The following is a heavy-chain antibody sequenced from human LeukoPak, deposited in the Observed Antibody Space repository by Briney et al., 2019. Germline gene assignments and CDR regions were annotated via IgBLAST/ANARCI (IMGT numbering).Heavy chain of an antibody. CDR3: ARGDILTGYYTRGDYDY. V-gene: IGHV4-34*01. CDR2: INHSGST. Sequence: SETLSLTCAVYGGPFSGYYWSWIRQPPGKGLEWIGEINHSGSTNYNPSLKSRVTISVDTSKNQFSLKLSSVTAADTAVYYCARGDILTGYYTRGDYDYWGQGTLVTVSS. D-gene: IGHD3-9*01. CDR1: GGPFSGYY. J-gene: IGHJ4*02.